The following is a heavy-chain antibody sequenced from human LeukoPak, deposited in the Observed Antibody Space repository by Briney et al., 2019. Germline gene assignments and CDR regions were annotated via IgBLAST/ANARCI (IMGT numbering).Heavy chain of an antibody. Sequence: PSETLSLTCTVSSGCIPSYWWSWIRQPPGKGLEWIGYMYYSGSTNYNPSLKSRVTISIDTSSRQFSLKLTSVTTADTAVYYCASSTSWYKSSGRYFGSWGQGTLVTVSS. J-gene: IGHJ4*02. CDR1: SGCIPSYW. CDR3: ASSTSWYKSSGRYFGS. D-gene: IGHD6-13*01. V-gene: IGHV4-59*01. CDR2: MYYSGST.